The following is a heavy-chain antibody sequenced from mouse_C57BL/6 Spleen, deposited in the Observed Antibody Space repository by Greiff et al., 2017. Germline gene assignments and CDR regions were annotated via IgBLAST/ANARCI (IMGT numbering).Heavy chain of an antibody. D-gene: IGHD1-1*01. CDR3: ARRRDYGPQNFYFDY. Sequence: QVQLQQSGAELARPGASVKLSCKASGYTFTSYGISWVKQRTGQGLEWIGEIYPRSGNTYYNEKFKGKATLTADKSSSTAYMELRSLTSEDSAVYFCARRRDYGPQNFYFDYWGQGTTLTVSS. CDR2: IYPRSGNT. J-gene: IGHJ2*01. V-gene: IGHV1-81*01. CDR1: GYTFTSYG.